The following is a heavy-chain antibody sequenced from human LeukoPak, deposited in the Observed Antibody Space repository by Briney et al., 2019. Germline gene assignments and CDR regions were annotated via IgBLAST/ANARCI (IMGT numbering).Heavy chain of an antibody. D-gene: IGHD5/OR15-5a*01. J-gene: IGHJ6*03. Sequence: SETLSLTCTVSGGSLSSGRYYWSWIRQTAVQGLQWIGRIYISGSTNYSTSLKSRVTISLDTSNNQFSLNLSSVTAADTAVYYCARDVLSHSYYYMDVWGKGTTVTVSS. CDR2: IYISGST. V-gene: IGHV4-61*02. CDR3: ARDVLSHSYYYMDV. CDR1: GGSLSSGRYY.